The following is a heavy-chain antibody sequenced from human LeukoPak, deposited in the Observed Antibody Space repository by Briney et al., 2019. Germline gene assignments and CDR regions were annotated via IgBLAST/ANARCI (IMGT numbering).Heavy chain of an antibody. CDR3: ARGRPHGNDY. D-gene: IGHD4-23*01. CDR1: GFTFSSYW. V-gene: IGHV3-74*01. J-gene: IGHJ4*02. Sequence: GGSLRLSCAASGFTFSSYWMNWVRHAPGKGLVWASRIASDGSSTTYADSVKGRFSISRDNAKNTLYLQMNSLRVEDTAVYYCARGRPHGNDYWGQGTLVTVSS. CDR2: IASDGSST.